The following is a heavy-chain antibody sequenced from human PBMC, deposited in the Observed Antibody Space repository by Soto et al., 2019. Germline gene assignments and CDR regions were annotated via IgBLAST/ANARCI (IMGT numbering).Heavy chain of an antibody. D-gene: IGHD2-2*01. Sequence: ASVKVSCKASGGTFTGYYMHWVRQAPGQGLEWMGWINPNSGGTNYAQKFQGWVTMTRDTSISTAYMELGRLRSDDTAVYYCARGLSVVVPAAIDDAFDIWGQGTMVTVSS. V-gene: IGHV1-2*04. CDR2: INPNSGGT. J-gene: IGHJ3*02. CDR1: GGTFTGYY. CDR3: ARGLSVVVPAAIDDAFDI.